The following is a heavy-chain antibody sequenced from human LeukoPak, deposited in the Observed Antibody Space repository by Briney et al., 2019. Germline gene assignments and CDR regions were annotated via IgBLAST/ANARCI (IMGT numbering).Heavy chain of an antibody. CDR1: GDSISSSSYY. D-gene: IGHD2-2*02. CDR3: AQAKEKEYLYYGMDV. CDR2: IYYSGSA. V-gene: IGHV4-39*07. Sequence: KSSETLSLTCTVSGDSISSSSYYWGWIRQPPGKGLEWIGSIYYSGSAYYNPSLKSRVTISVDTSKNQFSLKLSSVTAADTAVYYCAQAKEKEYLYYGMDVWGQGTTVTVSS. J-gene: IGHJ6*02.